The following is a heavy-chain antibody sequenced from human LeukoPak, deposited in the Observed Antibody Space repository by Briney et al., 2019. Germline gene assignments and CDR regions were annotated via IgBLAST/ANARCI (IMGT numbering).Heavy chain of an antibody. Sequence: GGSLRLSCAASGFTFSSYGMHWVRQAPGKGLEWVAVILSDGSKEFCTDSVKGRFTISRDNSKNTLYLQMNSLRAEDTAVYYCARGDTRVWDFDYWGQGTLVTVSS. CDR2: ILSDGSKE. V-gene: IGHV3-33*01. J-gene: IGHJ4*02. CDR1: GFTFSSYG. CDR3: ARGDTRVWDFDY. D-gene: IGHD5-18*01.